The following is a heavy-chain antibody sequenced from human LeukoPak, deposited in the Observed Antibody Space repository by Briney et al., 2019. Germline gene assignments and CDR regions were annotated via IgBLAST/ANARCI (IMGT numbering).Heavy chain of an antibody. CDR3: ARGRGYYDSSGYYRRNNWFDP. V-gene: IGHV4-34*01. Sequence: SETLSLACAVYGGSFSGYYWSWIRQPPGKGLEWIGEINHSGSTNYNPSLKSRVTISVDTSKNQFSLKLSSVTAADTAVYYCARGRGYYDSSGYYRRNNWFDPWGQGTLVTVSS. D-gene: IGHD3-22*01. J-gene: IGHJ5*02. CDR2: INHSGST. CDR1: GGSFSGYY.